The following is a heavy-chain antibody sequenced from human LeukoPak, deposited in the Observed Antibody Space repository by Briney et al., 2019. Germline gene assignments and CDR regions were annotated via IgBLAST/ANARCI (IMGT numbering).Heavy chain of an antibody. D-gene: IGHD3-22*01. CDR1: GYTFTDYY. J-gene: IGHJ5*02. V-gene: IGHV1-2*02. CDR2: INPNSGGT. Sequence: ASVKVSCKASGYTFTDYYIHWVRQAPGQGLEWMAWINPNSGGTNYAQRFQGRVTMTRDTSISTVYMDLSRLRSDDTAVYYCARVSYYDSSGYLFDPWGQGTLVTVSS. CDR3: ARVSYYDSSGYLFDP.